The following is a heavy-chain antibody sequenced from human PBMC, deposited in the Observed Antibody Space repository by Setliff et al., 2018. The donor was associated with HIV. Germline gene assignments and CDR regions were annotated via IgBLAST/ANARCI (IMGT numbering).Heavy chain of an antibody. Sequence: GGSLRLSCAASGFTFSNAWMSWVRQAPGKGLEWVGRIKSKSDDGTTDYAAPVKGRFTISRDDSKNTLYLQMKSLKTEDTAVYYCTTEVFRQWLVGDYWGRGTLVTVSS. V-gene: IGHV3-15*01. CDR3: TTEVFRQWLVGDY. CDR1: GFTFSNAW. CDR2: IKSKSDDGTT. D-gene: IGHD6-19*01. J-gene: IGHJ4*02.